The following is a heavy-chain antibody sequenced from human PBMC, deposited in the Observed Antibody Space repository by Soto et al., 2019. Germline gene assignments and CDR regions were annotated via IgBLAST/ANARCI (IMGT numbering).Heavy chain of an antibody. D-gene: IGHD3-22*01. CDR3: AREKPYYDSSGYYRSYFDY. Sequence: SETLSLTCTVSGGSISSYYWSWIRQPPGKGLEWIGYIYYSGSTNYNPSLKSRVTISVDTSKNQFSLKLSSVTAADTAVYYCAREKPYYDSSGYYRSYFDYWGQGTLVTVSS. CDR1: GGSISSYY. J-gene: IGHJ4*02. V-gene: IGHV4-59*01. CDR2: IYYSGST.